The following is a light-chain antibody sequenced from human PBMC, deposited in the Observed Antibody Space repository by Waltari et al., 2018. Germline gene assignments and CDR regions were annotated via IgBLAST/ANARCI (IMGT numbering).Light chain of an antibody. J-gene: IGKJ1*01. CDR2: KAS. Sequence: DIQMTQSPSTLSASVGDRVTITCRAGQSISSWVAWYQQKPGKAPKLLIYKASSLDRGVPSRCSGSGSGTEVTFTISSLQPDDFATYDCQQYNSYPWQLGPGPKVAIK. V-gene: IGKV1-5*03. CDR3: QQYNSYPWQ. CDR1: QSISSW.